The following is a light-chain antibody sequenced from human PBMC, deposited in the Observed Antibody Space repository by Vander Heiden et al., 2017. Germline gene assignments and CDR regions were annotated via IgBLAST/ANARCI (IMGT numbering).Light chain of an antibody. Sequence: ETVLTQSPGTLSLFPGERATLSCRPTQIVTGNYLAWYQQKPGQAPRLLMYGASTRATDIPDRCSGSGSGTDFTLTISRLEPGDSALYYCQQYGGFPLTFGGGTKVEIK. CDR3: QQYGGFPLT. CDR1: QIVTGNY. J-gene: IGKJ4*01. CDR2: GAS. V-gene: IGKV3-20*01.